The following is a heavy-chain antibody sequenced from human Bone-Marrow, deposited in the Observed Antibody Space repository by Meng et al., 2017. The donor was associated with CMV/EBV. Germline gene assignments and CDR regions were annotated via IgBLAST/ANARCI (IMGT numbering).Heavy chain of an antibody. Sequence: SCAASGFSFMGYAMHWARQTPGKGLEWVAVVSYDGKNKYYADSVKGRFTISRDNSKSTLYLQMNSLRAEDTAVYYCARGQGIGYDSSGYDWDYWGQGTLVTVSS. V-gene: IGHV3-30*04. CDR2: VSYDGKNK. CDR1: GFSFMGYA. CDR3: ARGQGIGYDSSGYDWDY. J-gene: IGHJ4*02. D-gene: IGHD3-22*01.